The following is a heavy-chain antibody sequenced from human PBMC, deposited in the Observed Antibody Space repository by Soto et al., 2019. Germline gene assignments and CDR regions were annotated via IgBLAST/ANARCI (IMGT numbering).Heavy chain of an antibody. D-gene: IGHD2-8*01. Sequence: ASVKVSCKASGYTFTSYDTNWVRQATGQGLEWMGWMNPNSGNTGYAQKFQGRVTMTRNTSISTAYMELSSLRSEDTAVYYCARSRLGGFDGVYYGMDVWGQGTTVTVSS. CDR2: MNPNSGNT. CDR1: GYTFTSYD. J-gene: IGHJ6*02. V-gene: IGHV1-8*01. CDR3: ARSRLGGFDGVYYGMDV.